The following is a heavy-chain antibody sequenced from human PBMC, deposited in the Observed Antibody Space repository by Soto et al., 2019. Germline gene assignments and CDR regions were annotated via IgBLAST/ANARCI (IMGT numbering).Heavy chain of an antibody. Sequence: LHLVQSGAVVKKPGASVTVSCSASGYPVTAYYMHWVRQAPGRGLEWMGGINPATGAAKYTQTFQGRVTMTRDTSTSTVFMELSGLTSEDTAVFYCARGGGVGVAGSAAFDMWGQGTVVTVSS. CDR2: INPATGAA. D-gene: IGHD3-3*01. CDR1: GYPVTAYY. V-gene: IGHV1-2*02. CDR3: ARGGGVGVAGSAAFDM. J-gene: IGHJ3*02.